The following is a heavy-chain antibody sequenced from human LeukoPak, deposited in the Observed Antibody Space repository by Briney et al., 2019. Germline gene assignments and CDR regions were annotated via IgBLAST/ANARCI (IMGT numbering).Heavy chain of an antibody. J-gene: IGHJ4*02. CDR1: GFTFSSYT. D-gene: IGHD4-17*01. Sequence: GGSLRLSCAASGFTFSSYTMSWVRQAPGKGLRWVSAVSGSGSITSHSDSVRGRFTISRDNSKSTLYLQMNSLRAEDTAVYYCANEIRPNDYWGQGTQVTVSS. CDR3: ANEIRPNDY. CDR2: VSGSGSIT. V-gene: IGHV3-23*01.